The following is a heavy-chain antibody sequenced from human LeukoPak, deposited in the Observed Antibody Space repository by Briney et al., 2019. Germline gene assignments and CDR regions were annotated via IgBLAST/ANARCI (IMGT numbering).Heavy chain of an antibody. D-gene: IGHD6-19*01. CDR2: ISSSGSTI. CDR1: GFTFSSYE. Sequence: GGSLRLSCAASGFTFSSYEMNWVRQAPGKGLEWVSYISSSGSTIYYADSVKGRFTISRDNAKNSLYLQINSLRAEDTAVYYCARDLDIAVAGTSDAFDIWGQGTMVTVSS. V-gene: IGHV3-48*03. CDR3: ARDLDIAVAGTSDAFDI. J-gene: IGHJ3*02.